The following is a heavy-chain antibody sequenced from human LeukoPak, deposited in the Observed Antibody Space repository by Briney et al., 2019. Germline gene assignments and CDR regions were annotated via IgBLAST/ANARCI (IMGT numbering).Heavy chain of an antibody. D-gene: IGHD5-18*01. Sequence: ASVKVSCKASGYTFTNYYMHWVRQAPGQGLEWMGIINPSGGSTNYAQKFQGRVTMTRDTSTSTVYMDLSSLTSEDTAVYYCARGIQLSKYGMYVWGQGTTVTVSS. J-gene: IGHJ6*02. CDR3: ARGIQLSKYGMYV. V-gene: IGHV1-46*01. CDR1: GYTFTNYY. CDR2: INPSGGST.